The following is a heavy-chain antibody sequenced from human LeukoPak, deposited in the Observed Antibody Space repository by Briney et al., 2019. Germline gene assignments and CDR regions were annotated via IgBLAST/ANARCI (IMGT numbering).Heavy chain of an antibody. D-gene: IGHD3-10*01. J-gene: IGHJ4*02. CDR3: VKEQGSGSYRTADY. V-gene: IGHV3-30*18. Sequence: GGSLRLSYAASGFTFSSCGMHWVRQAPGKGLEWVAVITYDGDTTYFEDSVKGRFTISRDTSKSTLYLQMNSLGAEDTAVYYCVKEQGSGSYRTADYWGQGTLVTVSS. CDR2: ITYDGDTT. CDR1: GFTFSSCG.